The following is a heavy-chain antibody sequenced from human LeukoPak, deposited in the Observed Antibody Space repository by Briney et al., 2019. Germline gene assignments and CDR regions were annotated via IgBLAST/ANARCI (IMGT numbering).Heavy chain of an antibody. CDR1: GYTLTELS. J-gene: IGHJ5*02. CDR2: FDPEDGET. Sequence: ASVKVSCKVSGYTLTELSIHWVRQAPGKGLEWMGGFDPEDGETIYAQRFQGRVTMTEDTSTDTAYMELRSLRSEDTAVYYCGTLSRSWLRYWFDPWGQGTLVTVSS. CDR3: GTLSRSWLRYWFDP. V-gene: IGHV1-24*01. D-gene: IGHD5-12*01.